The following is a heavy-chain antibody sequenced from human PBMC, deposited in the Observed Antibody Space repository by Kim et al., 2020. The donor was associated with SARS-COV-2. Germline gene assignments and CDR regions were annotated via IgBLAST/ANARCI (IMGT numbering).Heavy chain of an antibody. CDR3: VKGLGSSWNTEFDY. CDR1: GFTVTRNG. CDR2: MSGRTETT. D-gene: IGHD1-1*01. V-gene: IGHV3-23*01. Sequence: GGSLRLSCAASGFTVTRNGVSWVRQAPGKGLEWVSGMSGRTETTYYADSVKGRLTIARDISKNMLYLQMNSLRVEDTAIYYCVKGLGSSWNTEFDYWGRG. J-gene: IGHJ4*02.